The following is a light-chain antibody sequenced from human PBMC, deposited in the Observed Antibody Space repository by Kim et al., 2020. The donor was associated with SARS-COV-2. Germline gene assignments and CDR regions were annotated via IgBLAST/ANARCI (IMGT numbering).Light chain of an antibody. CDR2: GVS. J-gene: IGKJ1*01. CDR3: QQYNKWPPWT. Sequence: SPGERATLSCRASQSVSSNLAWYQQKPGQAPRLLIHGVSTRAIGIPARFSGSGSGTEFTLIISSLQSEDFALYYCQQYNKWPPWTFGQGTKVDIK. CDR1: QSVSSN. V-gene: IGKV3-15*01.